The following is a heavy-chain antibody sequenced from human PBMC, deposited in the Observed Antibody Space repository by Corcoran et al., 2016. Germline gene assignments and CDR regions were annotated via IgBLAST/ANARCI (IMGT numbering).Heavy chain of an antibody. CDR1: GGSISSSSYY. Sequence: QLQLQESGPGLVKPSETLSLTCTVSGGSISSSSYYWGWIRQPPGKGLEWIGSIYYSGSTYYNPSLKSRVTISVDTSKNQFSLKLSSVTAADTAVYYCAGGAVAAPYDYWGQGTLVTVSS. CDR2: IYYSGST. J-gene: IGHJ4*02. V-gene: IGHV4-39*07. CDR3: AGGAVAAPYDY. D-gene: IGHD6-19*01.